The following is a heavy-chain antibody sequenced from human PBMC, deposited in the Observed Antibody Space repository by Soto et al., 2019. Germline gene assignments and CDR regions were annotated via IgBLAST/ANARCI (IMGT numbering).Heavy chain of an antibody. CDR1: GFTFSSYA. CDR2: ISGSGGST. Sequence: GGSLRLSCAASGFTFSSYAMSWVRQAPGKGLEWVSAISGSGGSTYDADSVKGRFTISRDNSKNTLYLQMNSLRAEDTAVYYCASEGLDSRSYIPYFDNWGQGTLVTVSS. CDR3: ASEGLDSRSYIPYFDN. D-gene: IGHD3-22*01. V-gene: IGHV3-23*01. J-gene: IGHJ4*02.